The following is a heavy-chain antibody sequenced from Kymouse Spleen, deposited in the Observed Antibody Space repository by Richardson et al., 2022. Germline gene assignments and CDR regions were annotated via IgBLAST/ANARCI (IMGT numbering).Heavy chain of an antibody. J-gene: IGHJ5*02. CDR3: ARRITGTTRGWFDP. V-gene: IGHV4-34*01. CDR2: INHSGST. CDR1: GGSFSGYY. Sequence: QVQLQQWGAGLLKPSETLSLTCAVYGGSFSGYYWSWIRQPPGKGLEWIGEINHSGSTNYNPSLKSRVTISVDTSKNQFSLKLSSVTAADTAVYYCARRITGTTRGWFDPWGQGTLVTVSS. D-gene: IGHD1-7*01.